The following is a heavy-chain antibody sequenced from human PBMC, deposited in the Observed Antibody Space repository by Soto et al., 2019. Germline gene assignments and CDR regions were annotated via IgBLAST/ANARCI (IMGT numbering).Heavy chain of an antibody. CDR3: ARERSGSSFI. CDR1: GFIFSNYW. J-gene: IGHJ4*02. V-gene: IGHV3-74*01. CDR2: IKTDGSIT. Sequence: EVQLVESGGGLVQPGESLRLSCAASGFIFSNYWMHWVRQAPGKGLVWVSRIKTDGSITRYADSVKGRFTISRDNAKNTLYLQMNSLRPEDTAVYYCARERSGSSFIWGQGTLVTVSS. D-gene: IGHD1-26*01.